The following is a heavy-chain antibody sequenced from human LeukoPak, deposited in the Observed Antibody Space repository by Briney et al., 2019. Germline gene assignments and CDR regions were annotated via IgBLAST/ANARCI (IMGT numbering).Heavy chain of an antibody. CDR2: ISAYNSNT. V-gene: IGHV1-18*04. Sequence: GASVKVSCKASGYTFTSYGISWVRQAPGQGLEWMGWISAYNSNTNYEQKVRGRVTMTTDTSTSTAYMELRSLRSDDTAMYYCAREYYYGSGSYGMDVWGKGTTVTVSS. CDR3: AREYYYGSGSYGMDV. J-gene: IGHJ6*04. D-gene: IGHD3-10*01. CDR1: GYTFTSYG.